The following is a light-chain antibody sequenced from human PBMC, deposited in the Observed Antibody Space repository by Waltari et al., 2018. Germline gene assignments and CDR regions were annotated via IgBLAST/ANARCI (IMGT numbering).Light chain of an antibody. J-gene: IGLJ1*01. V-gene: IGLV2-14*01. CDR3: SSYTTSSAPGV. CDR2: EVS. Sequence: QSALTQPASVSGSPGQSITLSCHGTDSDVGAYDFVSWYQQHPGKAPHLIIYEVSNRPSGISNRFSSSKSGNTVSLTISGLQAEDEADYYCSSYTTSSAPGVFGTGTRVTVL. CDR1: DSDVGAYDF.